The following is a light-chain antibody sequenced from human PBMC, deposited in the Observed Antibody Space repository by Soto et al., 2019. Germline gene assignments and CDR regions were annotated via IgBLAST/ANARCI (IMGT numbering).Light chain of an antibody. CDR3: LQDYNYPRA. J-gene: IGKJ2*01. CDR2: DAS. Sequence: AIQMTQSPSSLSASVGDRVTITCRASQGIGSDLAWYQQKPWQAPKLLIYDASRLQSGVPSRFSGSGSCTDFTLTIISLQPEDFATYSCLQDYNYPRAFGQGTKLDIK. CDR1: QGIGSD. V-gene: IGKV1-6*01.